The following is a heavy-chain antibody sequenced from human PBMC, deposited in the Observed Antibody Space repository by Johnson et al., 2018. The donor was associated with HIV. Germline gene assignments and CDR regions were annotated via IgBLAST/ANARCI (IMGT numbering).Heavy chain of an antibody. J-gene: IGHJ3*02. CDR2: ISYDGSNK. V-gene: IGHV3-30-3*01. CDR1: GFTFSSYA. D-gene: IGHD5-12*01. Sequence: QMLLVESGGGVVQPGRSLRLSCAASGFTFSSYAMHWVRQAPGKGLEWVAVISYDGSNKYYADSVKGRFTISRDNSKNTLYLKRNSLRAEDTAVYYCAREGGGYDGKGAFDIWGQGTMVTVSS. CDR3: AREGGGYDGKGAFDI.